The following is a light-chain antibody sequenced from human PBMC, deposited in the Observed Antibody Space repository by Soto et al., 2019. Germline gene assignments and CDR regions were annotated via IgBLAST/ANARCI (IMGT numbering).Light chain of an antibody. V-gene: IGKV3-15*01. J-gene: IGKJ1*01. CDR1: QRVSSH. CDR3: QQYDNWPPAWT. CDR2: DAS. Sequence: ETAMKHSQGTLSVSPCDTATLSWSAGQRVSSHLARYQQKPGQAPRLLIYDASTRATGIPARYSGSGSGTEFTITISSLQSEDFAVSYCQQYDNWPPAWTFGQGTKVDI.